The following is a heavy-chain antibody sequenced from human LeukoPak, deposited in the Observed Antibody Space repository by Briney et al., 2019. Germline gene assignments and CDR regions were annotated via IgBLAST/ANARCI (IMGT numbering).Heavy chain of an antibody. D-gene: IGHD2-2*02. Sequence: GESLRISCKGSGYSFTSYWIGWGRQIPGKGLEWVGIIYPGDCDTRYRPSFQGQVNISADKYISTAYLQWSSLKASDTAMYYCAGGADSAAIGSLDAFDIWGQGTMVTVSS. J-gene: IGHJ3*02. V-gene: IGHV5-51*01. CDR3: AGGADSAAIGSLDAFDI. CDR2: IYPGDCDT. CDR1: GYSFTSYW.